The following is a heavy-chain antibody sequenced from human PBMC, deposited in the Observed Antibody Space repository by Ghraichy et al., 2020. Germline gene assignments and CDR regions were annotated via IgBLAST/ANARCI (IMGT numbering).Heavy chain of an antibody. Sequence: SVRGRFTISRDNFNNTVFLQMNSLRAEDTAVYYCARMFLSLYYFDYWGQGALVSVSS. V-gene: IGHV3-53*01. CDR3: ARMFLSLYYFDY. J-gene: IGHJ4*02. D-gene: IGHD3-10*02.